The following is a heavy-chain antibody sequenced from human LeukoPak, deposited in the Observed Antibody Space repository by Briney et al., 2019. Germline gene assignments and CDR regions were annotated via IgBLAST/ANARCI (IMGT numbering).Heavy chain of an antibody. V-gene: IGHV3-23*01. Sequence: GGSLRLSCTASGFAMSWVRQAPGKGLEWVASIRGSGDDSTYYADSVKGRFIISRDHFKNTLYLRMDSLRAEDSAVYYCANRVGLRYYYFDYWGQGTLVTVSS. CDR1: GFA. CDR3: ANRVGLRYYYFDY. CDR2: IRGSGDDST. D-gene: IGHD4-17*01. J-gene: IGHJ4*02.